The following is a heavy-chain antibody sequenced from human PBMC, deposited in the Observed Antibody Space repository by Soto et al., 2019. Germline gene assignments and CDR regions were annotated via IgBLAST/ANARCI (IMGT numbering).Heavy chain of an antibody. V-gene: IGHV1-69*13. CDR3: AREAGGYSSDAFVT. D-gene: IGHD3-22*01. CDR2: IIPIFGTP. CDR1: GGTFRTAA. J-gene: IGHJ3*02. Sequence: SVKVSCKASGGTFRTAAFSWVRQAPGQGLEWMGGIIPIFGTPNYAQKFRGRVTVSADGSRSTVYMELSSLTSEDTAVYYCAREAGGYSSDAFVTWGQGTLVTVSS.